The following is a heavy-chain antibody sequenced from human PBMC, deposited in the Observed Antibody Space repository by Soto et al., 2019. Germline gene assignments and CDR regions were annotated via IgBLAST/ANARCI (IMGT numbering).Heavy chain of an antibody. CDR1: GGSISSGGYY. Sequence: PSETLSLTCTVSGGSISSGGYYWSWIRQHPGKGLEWIGYIYYSGSTYYNPSLKSRVTISVDTSKNQFSLKLRSVTAADTAVYYCARPGEADGIRVTNFDYWGQGTLVTVSS. CDR2: IYYSGST. J-gene: IGHJ4*02. V-gene: IGHV4-31*03. D-gene: IGHD6-13*01. CDR3: ARPGEADGIRVTNFDY.